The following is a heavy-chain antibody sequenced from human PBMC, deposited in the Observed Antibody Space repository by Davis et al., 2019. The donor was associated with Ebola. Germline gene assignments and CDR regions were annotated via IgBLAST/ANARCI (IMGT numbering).Heavy chain of an antibody. CDR2: AHYSGSS. Sequence: SETLSLTCAVYGGPFSGHYWSWIRQPPGKGLEWIGSAHYSGSSYYNPSLKSRVTISVDTSKNQFSLKLSSVTAADTAVYYCARRLAVAGTHWYFDLWGRGTLVTVSS. D-gene: IGHD6-19*01. CDR3: ARRLAVAGTHWYFDL. CDR1: GGPFSGHY. J-gene: IGHJ2*01. V-gene: IGHV4-34*01.